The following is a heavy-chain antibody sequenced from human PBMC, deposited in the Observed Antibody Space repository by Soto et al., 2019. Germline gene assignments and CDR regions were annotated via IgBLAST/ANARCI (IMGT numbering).Heavy chain of an antibody. D-gene: IGHD3-10*01. CDR2: IYYSGST. V-gene: IGHV4-61*01. Sequence: ETLSLTCTVSGGSVSSGSYYWSWIRQPPGKGLEWIWYIYYSGSTNYNPSLKGRVTLSVDTSKNQFSLKLSSVTAADTAVYYCARGAKVRGVITVYFDYWGQGTLVTVSS. CDR3: ARGAKVRGVITVYFDY. J-gene: IGHJ4*02. CDR1: GGSVSSGSYY.